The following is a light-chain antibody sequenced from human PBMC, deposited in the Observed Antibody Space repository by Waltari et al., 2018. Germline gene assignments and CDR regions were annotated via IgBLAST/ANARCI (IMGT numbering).Light chain of an antibody. V-gene: IGKV1-5*03. CDR2: KAS. CDR1: HSISDW. Sequence: DIKMTQSTSTLSASVGDRVTITCRASHSISDWLAWYQQKSGKHPKLLIYKASSLESGVPSRFSGSGSGTEFTLTISSLQPDDFATYYCQQYNRSPMYTFGQGTKLEIK. J-gene: IGKJ2*01. CDR3: QQYNRSPMYT.